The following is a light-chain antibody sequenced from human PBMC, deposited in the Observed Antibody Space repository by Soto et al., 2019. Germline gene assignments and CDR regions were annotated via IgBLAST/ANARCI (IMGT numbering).Light chain of an antibody. Sequence: QSVLTQPASVSGPPGQTITISCTVTSSDVGRYNTVSWYQHHPGKAPKLIIYEVTHRPAGISDRFSASKSGNTASLTISGLQAEDEADYYCNSLRVNHLYVFGSGTKVTVL. J-gene: IGLJ1*01. CDR3: NSLRVNHLYV. CDR2: EVT. CDR1: SSDVGRYNT. V-gene: IGLV2-14*01.